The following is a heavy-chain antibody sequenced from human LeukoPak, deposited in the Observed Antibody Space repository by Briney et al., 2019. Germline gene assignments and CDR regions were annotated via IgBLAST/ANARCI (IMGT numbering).Heavy chain of an antibody. CDR2: VYYTGST. V-gene: IGHV4-39*01. Sequence: SETLSLTCTVSGASIYTSSSYWGWIRQPPGKGLEWIASVYYTGSTYYSPSLKSRATISVDTSKNQFSLKLSSVTAADTAVYYCAVSSGYYYATDYWGQGTLVTVSS. J-gene: IGHJ4*02. D-gene: IGHD3-22*01. CDR1: GASIYTSSSY. CDR3: AVSSGYYYATDY.